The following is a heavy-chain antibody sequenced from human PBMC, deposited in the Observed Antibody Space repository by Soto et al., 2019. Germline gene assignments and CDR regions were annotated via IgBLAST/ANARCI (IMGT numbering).Heavy chain of an antibody. CDR2: ISAYNGNT. V-gene: IGHV1-18*01. CDR3: ARDTGAYGSVSVGWFDP. J-gene: IGHJ5*02. D-gene: IGHD3-10*01. Sequence: QVQLVQSGAEVKKPGASVKVSCKASGYTFTSYGISWVRQAPGQGLEWMGWISAYNGNTNYAQNLQGRVTMATDTSTITVYMELRSLRCDDTAVYYCARDTGAYGSVSVGWFDPWRQGTLGTVCS. CDR1: GYTFTSYG.